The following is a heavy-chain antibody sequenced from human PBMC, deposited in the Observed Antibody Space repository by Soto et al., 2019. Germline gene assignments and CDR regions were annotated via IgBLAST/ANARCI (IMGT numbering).Heavy chain of an antibody. V-gene: IGHV5-51*01. J-gene: IGHJ4*02. Sequence: GESLKISCKVSGYTFTAYWIGWVRQMPGKGLEWMGIMFPGDSDTRYSPSFQGQAIISADKSIDTAYLQWNSLKASDTAMYYCARHGTLLPDSWGQGPLATASS. CDR1: GYTFTAYW. CDR3: ARHGTLLPDS. D-gene: IGHD3-22*01. CDR2: MFPGDSDT.